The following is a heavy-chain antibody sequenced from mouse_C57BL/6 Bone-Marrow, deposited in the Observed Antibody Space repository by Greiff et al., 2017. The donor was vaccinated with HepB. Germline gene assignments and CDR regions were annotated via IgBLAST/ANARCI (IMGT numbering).Heavy chain of an antibody. V-gene: IGHV5-17*01. J-gene: IGHJ2*01. CDR2: ISSGSSTI. Sequence: EVMLVESGGGLVKPGGSLKLSCAASGFTFSDYGMHWVRQAPEKGLEWVAYISSGSSTIYYADTVKGRFTISRDNAKNTLFLQMTSLRSEDTAMYYCARENWDVSDYYFDYWGQGTTLTVSS. CDR3: ARENWDVSDYYFDY. D-gene: IGHD4-1*01. CDR1: GFTFSDYG.